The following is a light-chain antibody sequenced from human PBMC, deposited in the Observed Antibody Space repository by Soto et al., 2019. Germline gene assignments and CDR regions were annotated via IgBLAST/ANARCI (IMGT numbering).Light chain of an antibody. Sequence: DIQMTQSPSSLSASVGDRVTITCRASQSISSYLNWYQQKPGKAPKPLIYAASSLQSGVPSRFRGSGSGTDFTLTISSLQPEDFATYYCQQSYSTPMYTFGQGTKLEIK. CDR3: QQSYSTPMYT. CDR2: AAS. V-gene: IGKV1-39*01. CDR1: QSISSY. J-gene: IGKJ2*01.